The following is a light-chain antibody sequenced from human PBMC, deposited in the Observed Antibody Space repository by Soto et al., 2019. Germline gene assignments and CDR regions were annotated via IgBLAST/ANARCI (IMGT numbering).Light chain of an antibody. Sequence: EIVLTQSPATLSLSPGERATLSCRASQSVSSYLAWYQQKPGQAPRLLIYDASNRATGIPVRFSGSGSGTDFTITISSLEPEDFAVYYCQQRSNGQGTFGGGTKVEIK. CDR1: QSVSSY. J-gene: IGKJ4*01. CDR3: QQRSNGQGT. CDR2: DAS. V-gene: IGKV3-11*01.